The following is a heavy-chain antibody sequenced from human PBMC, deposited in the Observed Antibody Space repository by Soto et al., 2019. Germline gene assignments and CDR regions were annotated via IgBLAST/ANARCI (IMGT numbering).Heavy chain of an antibody. D-gene: IGHD2-2*01. Sequence: QVQLVQSGAEVKKPGASVKVSCKASGYTFTSYAMHWVRQAPGQRLEWMGWINAGNGNTKYSQKFQGRVTITRDTSASRAYMELSSLSSEDTAMDYCARDLLCDNWGQGTLVTVSS. J-gene: IGHJ4*02. CDR2: INAGNGNT. CDR1: GYTFTSYA. CDR3: ARDLLCDN. V-gene: IGHV1-3*01.